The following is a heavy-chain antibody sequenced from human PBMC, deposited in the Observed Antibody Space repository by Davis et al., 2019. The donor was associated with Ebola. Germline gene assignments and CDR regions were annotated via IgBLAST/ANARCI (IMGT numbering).Heavy chain of an antibody. V-gene: IGHV4-30-2*01. CDR1: RGSMNSGDYS. Sequence: PSETLSLTCAVSRGSMNSGDYSWTWIRQPPGKGLEWIGYIYHNGGTDYNPSLKSRVTISLDRSKNQFSLKLNSVTAADTAVYYCARSSRLDPWGQGTLVTVSS. CDR3: ARSSRLDP. J-gene: IGHJ5*02. CDR2: IYHNGGT.